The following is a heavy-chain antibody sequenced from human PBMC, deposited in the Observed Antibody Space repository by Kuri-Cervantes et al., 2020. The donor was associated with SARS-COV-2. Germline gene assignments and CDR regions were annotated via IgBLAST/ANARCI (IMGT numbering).Heavy chain of an antibody. CDR3: ARLGDSSGYFDYYYYYMDV. J-gene: IGHJ6*03. CDR1: GSSISSHY. D-gene: IGHD3-22*01. Sequence: SETLSLTCTVSGSSISSHYWSWIRQPPGKGLEWIGYIYYSGSTNYNPSLKSRVTISVDTSKNQFSLKLSSVTATDTAMYYCARLGDSSGYFDYYYYYMDVWGKGTTVTVSS. V-gene: IGHV4-59*11. CDR2: IYYSGST.